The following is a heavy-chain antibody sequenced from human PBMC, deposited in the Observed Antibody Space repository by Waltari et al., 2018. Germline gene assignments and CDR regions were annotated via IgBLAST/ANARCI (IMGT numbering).Heavy chain of an antibody. V-gene: IGHV1-2*02. CDR2: INPNSGGL. CDR3: ARGAYTGRNIYDV. D-gene: IGHD5-12*01. CDR1: GYTSTNYF. J-gene: IGHJ3*01. Sequence: QVQLVQSGAEVRKPWASLKVSCKTFGYTSTNYFLNWGGQAPGQGLEWRGWINPNSGGLSFPHKFQGRVTLTRDTSISTAYMELRGLTSADTGVYYCARGAYTGRNIYDVWGQGTPVTV.